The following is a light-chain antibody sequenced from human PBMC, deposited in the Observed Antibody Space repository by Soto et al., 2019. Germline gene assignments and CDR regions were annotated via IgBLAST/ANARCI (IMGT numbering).Light chain of an antibody. CDR2: DNN. Sequence: QSVLTQPPSMSGAPGQRVTISCTGSSSNIGAGYDVHWYQQHPGTAPKLLIFDNNNRPSGVPDRFSGSKSDTSASLAITGLQAEDEADYYCQSFDTSLSGFVVFGGGTKL. J-gene: IGLJ2*01. V-gene: IGLV1-40*01. CDR1: SSNIGAGYD. CDR3: QSFDTSLSGFVV.